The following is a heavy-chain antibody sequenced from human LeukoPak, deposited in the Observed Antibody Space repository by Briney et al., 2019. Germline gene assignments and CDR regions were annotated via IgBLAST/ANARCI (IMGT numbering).Heavy chain of an antibody. CDR2: ISGSGGST. V-gene: IGHV3-23*01. Sequence: EGSLRLSCAASGFTFSGYTMSWVRQAPGKGVECVSAISGSGGSTYYADSVKGRFTISRDNSKNTLYLQMNSLRAEDTAVYYCARDHLWELRAFDIWGQGTMVTVSS. CDR3: ARDHLWELRAFDI. CDR1: GFTFSGYT. D-gene: IGHD1-26*01. J-gene: IGHJ3*02.